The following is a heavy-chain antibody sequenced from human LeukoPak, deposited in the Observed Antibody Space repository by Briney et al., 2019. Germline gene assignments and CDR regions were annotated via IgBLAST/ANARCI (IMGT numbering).Heavy chain of an antibody. D-gene: IGHD6-13*01. CDR3: ARAGAATVPDWPFDL. Sequence: GASVKVSCKASGYTFTDYYMHWVRQAPGQGLEWMGYINPNSGGTIYAQKFQGRVTMTRDTSISTAYMELSRLISDDTAVYYCARAGAATVPDWPFDLWGRGTLVTVSS. J-gene: IGHJ2*01. CDR1: GYTFTDYY. CDR2: INPNSGGT. V-gene: IGHV1-2*02.